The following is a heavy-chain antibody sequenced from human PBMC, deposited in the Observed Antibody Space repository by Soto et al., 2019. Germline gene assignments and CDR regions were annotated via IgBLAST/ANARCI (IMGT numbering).Heavy chain of an antibody. V-gene: IGHV4-4*07. J-gene: IGHJ4*02. CDR1: GGSISNYF. D-gene: IGHD6-19*01. CDR3: ARDGDYNSGWYSFDY. CDR2: VYITGTT. Sequence: SETLSLTCTVSGGSISNYFWSWIRQPAGKGMEWIGRVYITGTTNYNPSLKSRVTMSVDASQNQVSLRLSSVTAADTVVYYCARDGDYNSGWYSFDYWGQGTLVTVSS.